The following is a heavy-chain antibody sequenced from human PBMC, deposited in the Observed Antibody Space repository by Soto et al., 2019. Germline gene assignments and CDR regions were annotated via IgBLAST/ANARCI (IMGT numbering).Heavy chain of an antibody. D-gene: IGHD3-10*01. CDR3: EKDYPPLRVIYYRMDV. Sequence: GGSLRLSCAASGFTFDDYAMHWVRQAPGKGLEWVSGISWNSGSIGYADSVKGRFTISRDNAKNSLYLQMNSLRAEDTALYYCEKDYPPLRVIYYRMDVGGQGATVTV. J-gene: IGHJ6*02. V-gene: IGHV3-9*01. CDR1: GFTFDDYA. CDR2: ISWNSGSI.